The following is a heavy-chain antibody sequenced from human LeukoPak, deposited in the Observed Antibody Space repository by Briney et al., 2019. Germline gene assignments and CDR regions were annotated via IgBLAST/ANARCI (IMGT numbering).Heavy chain of an antibody. Sequence: SETLSLTCAVSDDSFSSHYWTWIRQPPGKGLEWIGYISYIGRTNYNPSLKSRVTISIDTSKNQFSLKLTSVTAADTAVYYCASRGYCSGGSCYYYYYYGMDVWGQGTTVTVSS. CDR3: ASRGYCSGGSCYYYYYYGMDV. CDR1: DDSFSSHY. J-gene: IGHJ6*02. V-gene: IGHV4-59*11. CDR2: ISYIGRT. D-gene: IGHD2-15*01.